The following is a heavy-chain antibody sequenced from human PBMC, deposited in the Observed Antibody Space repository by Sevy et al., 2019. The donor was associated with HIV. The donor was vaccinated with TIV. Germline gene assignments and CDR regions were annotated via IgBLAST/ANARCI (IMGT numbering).Heavy chain of an antibody. J-gene: IGHJ4*02. CDR2: ISYDGRNK. V-gene: IGHV3-30*04. D-gene: IGHD1-26*01. CDR1: GFTFSSYA. CDR3: ARDRNIGIVGATGLDY. Sequence: GGSLRLSCAASGFTFSSYAMHWVRQAPGKGLEWVAVISYDGRNKYYADSVKGRFTISRDNSKNTLFLQMNSLRGQDTTIYYCARDRNIGIVGATGLDYWGQGALVTVSS.